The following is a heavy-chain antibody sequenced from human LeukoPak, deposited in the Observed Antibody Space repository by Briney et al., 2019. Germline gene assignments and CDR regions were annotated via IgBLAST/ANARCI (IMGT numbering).Heavy chain of an antibody. CDR2: IYYSGST. CDR1: GGSISSYY. Sequence: SETLSLTCTVSGGSISSYYWSWIRQPPGKGLEWIGYIYYSGSTNYNPSLKSRVTISVDTSKNQFSLKLSSVTAADTAVYYCAREGGQTGSYGIENWFDPWGQGTLVTVSS. CDR3: AREGGQTGSYGIENWFDP. D-gene: IGHD1-26*01. J-gene: IGHJ5*02. V-gene: IGHV4-59*01.